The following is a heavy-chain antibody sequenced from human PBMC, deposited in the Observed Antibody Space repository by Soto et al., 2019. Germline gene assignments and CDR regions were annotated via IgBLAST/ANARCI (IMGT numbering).Heavy chain of an antibody. D-gene: IGHD3-16*01. CDR1: GGSISSSSYY. J-gene: IGHJ6*03. Sequence: SETLSLTCTVSGGSISSSSYYWGWIRQPPGKGLEWIGSIYYSGSTYYNPSLKSRVTISVDTSKNQFSLKLSSVTAADTAVYYCARHGGDYYYMDVWGKGTTVTVSS. CDR2: IYYSGST. V-gene: IGHV4-39*01. CDR3: ARHGGDYYYMDV.